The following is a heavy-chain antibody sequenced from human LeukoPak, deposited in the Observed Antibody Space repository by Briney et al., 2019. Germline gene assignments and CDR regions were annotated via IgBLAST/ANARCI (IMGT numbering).Heavy chain of an antibody. V-gene: IGHV3-30*07. Sequence: GGSLRLSCAASGFTFSSYAMHWVRQAPGKGLEWVAVISYDGSNKYYADSVKGRFTISRDNAQNSLYLQMNSLRAEDTAVYYCARRRGKNYGMDLWGQGTTVTVSS. CDR3: ARRRGKNYGMDL. J-gene: IGHJ6*02. CDR1: GFTFSSYA. CDR2: ISYDGSNK. D-gene: IGHD4-23*01.